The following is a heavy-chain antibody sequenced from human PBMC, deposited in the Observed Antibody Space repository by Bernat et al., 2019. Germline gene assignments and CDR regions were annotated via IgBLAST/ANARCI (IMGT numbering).Heavy chain of an antibody. CDR3: ARGPLGWPLAYCYGSGSYLFDP. J-gene: IGHJ5*02. CDR1: GFTFSDYY. V-gene: IGHV3-11*05. CDR2: ISSSSSYT. Sequence: QVQLVESGGGLVKPGGSLRLSCAASGFTFSDYYMSWIRQAPGKGLEWVSYISSSSSYTNYADSVKGRFTISRDNAKNSLYLQMNSLRAEDTAVYYCARGPLGWPLAYCYGSGSYLFDPWGQGTLVTVSS. D-gene: IGHD3-10*01.